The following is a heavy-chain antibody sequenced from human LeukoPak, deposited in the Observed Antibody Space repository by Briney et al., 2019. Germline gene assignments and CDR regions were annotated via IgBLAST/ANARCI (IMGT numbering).Heavy chain of an antibody. CDR3: AREGGFYRPLDY. J-gene: IGHJ4*02. CDR2: VHLDGRT. CDR1: GGFISTYY. D-gene: IGHD3-3*01. V-gene: IGHV4-59*12. Sequence: SETLSLTCTVSGGFISTYYWSWIRQPPGKGLEWIGEVHLDGRTNYNPSLESRLTMSVDVSENQVSLKLTSVTAADTAVYYCAREGGFYRPLDYSGQGTLVTVSS.